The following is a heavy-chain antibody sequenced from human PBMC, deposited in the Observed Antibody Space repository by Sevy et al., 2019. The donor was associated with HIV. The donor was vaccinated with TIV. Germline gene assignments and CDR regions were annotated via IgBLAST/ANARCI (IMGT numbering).Heavy chain of an antibody. CDR2: LKGAVYGGTV. V-gene: IGHV3-49*03. D-gene: IGHD6-13*01. CDR1: GFTFSDYC. CDR3: TRWKAAQSIFDY. J-gene: IGHJ4*02. Sequence: GVSLRLSCTASGFTFSDYCMSWIRQAPGKGLEWVAFLKGAVYGGTVDHAASVRGRFVISRDDSKTIAYLQMNDLKTEDTGVYYCTRWKAAQSIFDYWGQGALVTVSS.